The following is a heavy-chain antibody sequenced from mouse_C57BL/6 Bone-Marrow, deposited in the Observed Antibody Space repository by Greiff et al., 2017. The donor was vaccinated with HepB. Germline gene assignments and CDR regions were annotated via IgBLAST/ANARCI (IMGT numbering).Heavy chain of an antibody. D-gene: IGHD1-1*01. CDR1: GFDIKNTY. Sequence: EVQLQESVAELVRPGASVKLSCTASGFDIKNTYMHWVKQSPEQGLEWIGRIDPANGNTKYAPKFQGKATITEDTSSNTAYLQLSSLTSEDTAMYYCAAFFLYYGRGGFDYWGKGTTLTVST. CDR2: IDPANGNT. CDR3: AAFFLYYGRGGFDY. J-gene: IGHJ2*01. V-gene: IGHV14-3*01.